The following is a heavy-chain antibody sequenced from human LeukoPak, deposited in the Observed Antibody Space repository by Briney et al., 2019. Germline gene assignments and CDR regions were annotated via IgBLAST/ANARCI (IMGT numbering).Heavy chain of an antibody. J-gene: IGHJ6*02. V-gene: IGHV4-59*08. CDR2: IYYSGST. D-gene: IGHD3-16*02. CDR1: GGSISIYY. CDR3: ARLRLSAPYYYYGMDV. Sequence: PSETLSLTCTVSGGSISIYYWSWIRQPPGKGLEWIGYIYYSGSTNYNPSLKSRVTISVDTSKNQFSLKLSSVTAADTAVYYCARLRLSAPYYYYGMDVWGQGTTVTVSS.